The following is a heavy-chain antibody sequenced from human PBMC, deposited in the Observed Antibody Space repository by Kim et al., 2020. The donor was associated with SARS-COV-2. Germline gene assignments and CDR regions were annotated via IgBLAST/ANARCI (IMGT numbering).Heavy chain of an antibody. Sequence: GGSLRLSCAASGFTFNSYAMTWVRQAPGKGLEWVANITSTATGTFYAYSVKGRFSIFRDDSKNTLYLQMSSLRVEDTALYYCANPWVLYWGPGTLATDSS. CDR3: ANPWVLY. D-gene: IGHD7-27*01. CDR2: ITSTATGT. CDR1: GFTFNSYA. J-gene: IGHJ4*02. V-gene: IGHV3-23*01.